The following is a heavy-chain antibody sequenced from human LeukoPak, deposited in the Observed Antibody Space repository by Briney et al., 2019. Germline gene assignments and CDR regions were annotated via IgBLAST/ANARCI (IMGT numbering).Heavy chain of an antibody. D-gene: IGHD3-10*01. CDR1: GFIVSSNY. V-gene: IGHV3-15*01. Sequence: GGSLRLSCAASGFIVSSNYMSWVRQAPGKGLEWVGRILSKTSGGTTDYATPVKGRFTISRDDSKNMLYLHMNSLQIEDTAVYYCADYYASGSYPPWGQGTLVTVSS. CDR2: ILSKTSGGTT. J-gene: IGHJ5*02. CDR3: ADYYASGSYPP.